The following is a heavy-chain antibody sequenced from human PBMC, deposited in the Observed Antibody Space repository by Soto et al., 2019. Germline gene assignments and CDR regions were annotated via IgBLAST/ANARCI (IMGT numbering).Heavy chain of an antibody. CDR2: IYYSGST. J-gene: IGHJ4*02. D-gene: IGHD3-10*01. V-gene: IGHV4-59*08. Sequence: SETLSLTCPVSGGSMNSYYWSWIRQPPGKGLEWIGYIYYSGSTSSNPSLKSRVTISVDTSKNQFSLKLSSVTAADTAVYYCASAHYGYFDYWGQGTLVTVSS. CDR3: ASAHYGYFDY. CDR1: GGSMNSYY.